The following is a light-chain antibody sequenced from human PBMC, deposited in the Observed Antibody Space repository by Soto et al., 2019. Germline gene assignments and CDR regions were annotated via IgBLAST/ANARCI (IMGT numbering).Light chain of an antibody. J-gene: IGKJ4*01. CDR3: QQYGSSLT. CDR1: QSVSSN. CDR2: GAS. Sequence: EIVRTHLPATLSVSTGERATLSCRASQSVSSNLAWYQQTPGQAPRLLMYGASTRAPGIPARFSGSGSGTEFTLTISRLEPEDFAVYYCQQYGSSLTFGGGTKLDIK. V-gene: IGKV3-15*01.